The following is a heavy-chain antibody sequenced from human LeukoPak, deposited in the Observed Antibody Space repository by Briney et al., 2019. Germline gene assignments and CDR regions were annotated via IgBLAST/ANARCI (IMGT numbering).Heavy chain of an antibody. Sequence: SVKVSCKASGGTFSSYAISWVRQAPGQGLEWMGGIIPIFGTANYAQKFQGRVTITADKSTSTAYMELRSLRAEDTAVYYCANSQKDSGSLAYWGQGTLVTVSS. V-gene: IGHV1-69*06. J-gene: IGHJ4*02. CDR1: GGTFSSYA. CDR3: ANSQKDSGSLAY. D-gene: IGHD1-26*01. CDR2: IIPIFGTA.